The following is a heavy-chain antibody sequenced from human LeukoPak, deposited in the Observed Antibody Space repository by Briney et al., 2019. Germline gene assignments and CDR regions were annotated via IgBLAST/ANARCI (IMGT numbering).Heavy chain of an antibody. CDR3: AGESGSSKTFDY. V-gene: IGHV4-59*01. CDR2: IYYSGST. CDR1: GGSISSYY. D-gene: IGHD6-6*01. Sequence: SETLSLTCTVSGGSISSYYWSWIRQPPGKGLEWIGYIYYSGSTNYNSSLKSRVTISVDTSKNQFSLKLSSVTAADTAVYYCAGESGSSKTFDYWGQGTLVTVSS. J-gene: IGHJ4*02.